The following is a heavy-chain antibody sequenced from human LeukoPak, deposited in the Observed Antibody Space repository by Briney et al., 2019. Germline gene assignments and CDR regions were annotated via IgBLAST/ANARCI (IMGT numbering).Heavy chain of an antibody. J-gene: IGHJ4*02. Sequence: RGSLRLSCAASGFTFSDSVMSWVRQAPGKGLEWVSAISGDAGVTYYAASVKGRFTISRDNSKNTVYLQMNSLRAEDTATYYCAKVGYCTGNCYRTHDYWGQGALVTVSS. CDR1: GFTFSDSV. V-gene: IGHV3-23*01. D-gene: IGHD2-8*02. CDR3: AKVGYCTGNCYRTHDY. CDR2: ISGDAGVT.